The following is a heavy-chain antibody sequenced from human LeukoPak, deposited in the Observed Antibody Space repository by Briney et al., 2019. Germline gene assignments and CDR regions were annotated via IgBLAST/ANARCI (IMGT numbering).Heavy chain of an antibody. Sequence: GGSLRLTCAASGFTFSSYSMNWVRQAPGKGLEWVSSISSSSSYIYYADSVKGRFTISRDNAKNSLYLQMNSLRAEDTAVYYCAREWSGWYDYWGQRTLVTVSS. J-gene: IGHJ4*02. CDR1: GFTFSSYS. V-gene: IGHV3-21*01. D-gene: IGHD6-19*01. CDR3: AREWSGWYDY. CDR2: ISSSSSYI.